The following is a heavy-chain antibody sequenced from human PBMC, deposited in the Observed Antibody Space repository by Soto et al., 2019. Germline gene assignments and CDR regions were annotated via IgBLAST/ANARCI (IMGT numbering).Heavy chain of an antibody. J-gene: IGHJ4*01. V-gene: IGHV4-31*03. CDR3: GSSFSVAAADTFDY. Sequence: QVQLQESGPGLVKPSQTLSLTCTVSGGSISSGGYYWSWIRQHPGKGLEWIGYISYSGSTYYNHTLQSRGTISLHVSTNQFSPKLISFTAADTAVYYFGSSFSVAAADTFDYWGHGTLVTVSS. CDR1: GGSISSGGYY. CDR2: ISYSGST. D-gene: IGHD6-13*01.